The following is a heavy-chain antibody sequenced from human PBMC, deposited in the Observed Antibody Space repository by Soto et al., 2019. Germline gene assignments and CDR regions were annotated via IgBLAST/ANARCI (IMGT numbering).Heavy chain of an antibody. Sequence: SLILSCSASGFAFDDYAMHWVRQAPGKGLEWVSGISWNSGSIGYADSVKGRFTISRDNAKNSLYLQMNSLRAEDTALYYCAKANTAMAIYDYWGQGTLVTVSS. CDR1: GFAFDDYA. D-gene: IGHD5-18*01. CDR2: ISWNSGSI. CDR3: AKANTAMAIYDY. V-gene: IGHV3-9*01. J-gene: IGHJ4*02.